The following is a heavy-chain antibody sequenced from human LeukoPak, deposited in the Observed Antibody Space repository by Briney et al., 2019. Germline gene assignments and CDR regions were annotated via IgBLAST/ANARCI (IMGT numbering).Heavy chain of an antibody. J-gene: IGHJ4*02. V-gene: IGHV3-74*01. CDR3: ASDPDSGGWSTFDN. D-gene: IGHD6-19*01. Sequence: GGSLRLSCAASGFTFSSYWMHWVRQAPGKGLVWVSRIHGDGKKTTYADSVKGRFTISRDNAKNTLYLQMNSLRVEDTAVYYCASDPDSGGWSTFDNWGQGSLVTVSS. CDR2: IHGDGKKT. CDR1: GFTFSSYW.